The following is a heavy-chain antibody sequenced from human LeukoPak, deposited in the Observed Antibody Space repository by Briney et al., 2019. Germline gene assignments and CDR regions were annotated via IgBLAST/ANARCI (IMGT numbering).Heavy chain of an antibody. CDR2: IYYSGST. CDR1: GGSISTYY. J-gene: IGHJ4*02. V-gene: IGHV4-59*01. D-gene: IGHD4-17*01. Sequence: LSLTCTVSGGSISTYYWSWIRRPPGKGLEWIGYIYYSGSTSYNPSLKSRVTISVDTSKNQFSLKLSSVTAADTAVYYCARGGDYGDLRYFDYWGQGTLATVSS. CDR3: ARGGDYGDLRYFDY.